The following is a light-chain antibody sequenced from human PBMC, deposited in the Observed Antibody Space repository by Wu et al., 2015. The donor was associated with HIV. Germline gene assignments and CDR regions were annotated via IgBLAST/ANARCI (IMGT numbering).Light chain of an antibody. Sequence: EIVLTQSPGTLSLSPGERATLSCRASQTINTNYLAWYQQRPGQAPRLLIYGASSRATGIPGRFSGSESGTEFTLTISSLQSEDFAVYYCQQYNNWSPYSFGQGTKLEIK. CDR2: GAS. J-gene: IGKJ2*03. CDR3: QQYNNWSPYS. V-gene: IGKV3D-15*01. CDR1: QTINTN.